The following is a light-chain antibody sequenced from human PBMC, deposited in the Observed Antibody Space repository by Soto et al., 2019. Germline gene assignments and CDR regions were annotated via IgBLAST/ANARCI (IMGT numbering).Light chain of an antibody. Sequence: EIVMTQSPATLSVSRGERATLSCRANQAISSNLAWYQQKPGQAPRLLIYGASTRASDISDRFSGSGSGTEFTLTISSLQSEDFAVYYCQHYNNWIGTFGGGTKVDIK. V-gene: IGKV3-15*01. J-gene: IGKJ4*01. CDR3: QHYNNWIGT. CDR2: GAS. CDR1: QAISSN.